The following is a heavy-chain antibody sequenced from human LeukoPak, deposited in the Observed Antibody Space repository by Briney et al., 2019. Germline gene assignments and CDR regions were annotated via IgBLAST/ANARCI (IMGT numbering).Heavy chain of an antibody. V-gene: IGHV3-23*01. CDR3: ANGGSYCSGGSCYPFPDWFDP. Sequence: GGSLRLSCEGSGFVFSKAWMGWVRQAPGKGLEWVAAISGSGGSTYYADSVKGRFTISRDNSKNTLYLQMNSLRAEDTAVYYCANGGSYCSGGSCYPFPDWFDPWGQGTLVTVSS. J-gene: IGHJ5*02. D-gene: IGHD2-15*01. CDR2: ISGSGGST. CDR1: GFVFSKAW.